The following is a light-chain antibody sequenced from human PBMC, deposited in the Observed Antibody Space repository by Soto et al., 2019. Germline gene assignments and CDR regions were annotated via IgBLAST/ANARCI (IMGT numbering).Light chain of an antibody. CDR2: DVS. Sequence: QSALTQPRSVSGSSGQSVTISCTGTSSDVGGYNYVSWYQQHPGKAPKLIIYDVSNRPSGVPDRFSGSKSGNTASLTISGLQAEDEADYYCCSYAGSPWVFGGGTKLTVL. CDR1: SSDVGGYNY. V-gene: IGLV2-11*01. CDR3: CSYAGSPWV. J-gene: IGLJ3*02.